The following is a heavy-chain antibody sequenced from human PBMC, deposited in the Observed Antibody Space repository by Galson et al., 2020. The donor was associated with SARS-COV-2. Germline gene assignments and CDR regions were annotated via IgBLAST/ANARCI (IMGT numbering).Heavy chain of an antibody. CDR2: ISYDGTNS. CDR1: GITFNRYA. CDR3: ATMDGGQFSGGAFDI. J-gene: IGHJ3*02. Sequence: GESLKISCAASGITFNRYAMHWVRQAPGKGLEWVAVISYDGTNSYHTDSVKGRFTISRDNSRNTVYLQMNSLRAEDTAVFYCATMDGGQFSGGAFDIWGQGTMVTVSS. D-gene: IGHD3-10*01. V-gene: IGHV3-30*10.